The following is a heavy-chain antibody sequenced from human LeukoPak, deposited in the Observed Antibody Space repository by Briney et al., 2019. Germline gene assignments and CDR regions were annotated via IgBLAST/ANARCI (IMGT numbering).Heavy chain of an antibody. CDR2: IYYSGST. Sequence: SETLSLTCTVSGGSISSSTFYWGWIRQPPGKGLEWIGNIYYSGSTYYNPSLKSRLTMSVDTSKNQFSLNLSSVTAADTAVYYCARGYGSGSYNNFNHWGQGILVTVSS. CDR1: GGSISSSTFY. J-gene: IGHJ4*02. CDR3: ARGYGSGSYNNFNH. D-gene: IGHD3-10*01. V-gene: IGHV4-39*07.